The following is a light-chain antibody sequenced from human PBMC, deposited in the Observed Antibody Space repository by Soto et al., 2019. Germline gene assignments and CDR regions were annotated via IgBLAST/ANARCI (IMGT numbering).Light chain of an antibody. Sequence: DIQMTQSPYSPSASIGDRVTLTCRTSQTVNNFLNWLQQKPGRAPQLLISAASNLQSGVPSRFSGSGSGTDFTLTISSLQPEVFATYYCQKCYTSPPTFGQGTKVDIK. CDR3: QKCYTSPPT. CDR1: QTVNNF. J-gene: IGKJ1*01. V-gene: IGKV1-39*01. CDR2: AAS.